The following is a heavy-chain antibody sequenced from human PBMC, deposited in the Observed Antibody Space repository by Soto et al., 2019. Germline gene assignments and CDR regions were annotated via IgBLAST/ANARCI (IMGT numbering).Heavy chain of an antibody. Sequence: QVQLVQSGAEVKKPGASVKVSCKASGYTFTSYGISWVRQAPGQGLEWMGWISAYNGNTNYAQKLQGRVTMTTDTSTSTAYMELRSLRSDDTAAYYCVRVSRLRFLEWLSPWAPTDYWGQGTLVTVSS. J-gene: IGHJ4*02. V-gene: IGHV1-18*01. CDR1: GYTFTSYG. D-gene: IGHD3-3*01. CDR2: ISAYNGNT. CDR3: VRVSRLRFLEWLSPWAPTDY.